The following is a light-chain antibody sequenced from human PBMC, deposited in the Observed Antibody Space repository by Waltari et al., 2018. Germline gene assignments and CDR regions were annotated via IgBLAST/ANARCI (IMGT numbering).Light chain of an antibody. Sequence: QSALTQPASVSGSPGQSITLSCTGTSSDVGGSNYVPWYQQHPGKAPKLMIYDVSKRPSGVSNRFSGSKSGNTASLTISGLQAEDEADYYCCSYAGSSTVVFGGGTKLTVL. V-gene: IGLV2-23*02. CDR3: CSYAGSSTVV. CDR2: DVS. CDR1: SSDVGGSNY. J-gene: IGLJ2*01.